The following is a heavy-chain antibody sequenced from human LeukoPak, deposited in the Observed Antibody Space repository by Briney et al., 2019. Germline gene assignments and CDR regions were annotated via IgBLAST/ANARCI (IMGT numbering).Heavy chain of an antibody. Sequence: GGSLRLSCAASGFTFSSYAMSWVRQAPGKGLEWVSAISGSGGSTYYADSVKGRFTISRDNSKNTLYLQMNSLRAEDTAVYYCATTMIVVAIYYYGMDVWGQGTTVTVSS. V-gene: IGHV3-23*01. D-gene: IGHD3-22*01. CDR2: ISGSGGST. CDR1: GFTFSSYA. J-gene: IGHJ6*02. CDR3: ATTMIVVAIYYYGMDV.